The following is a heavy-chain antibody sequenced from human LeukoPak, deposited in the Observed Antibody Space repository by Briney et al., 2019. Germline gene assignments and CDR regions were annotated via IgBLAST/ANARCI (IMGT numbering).Heavy chain of an antibody. CDR3: ARGLAAAVIAPEYFQH. Sequence: PGGSLRLSCAASGFTFSSYSMSWVRQAPGKGLEWVSAIYGGDRTDYADSVKGRFTISRDRSKNTLYLQMNSLRAEDTAVYYCARGLAAAVIAPEYFQHWGQGTLVTVSS. V-gene: IGHV3-53*01. J-gene: IGHJ1*01. D-gene: IGHD6-13*01. CDR2: IYGGDRT. CDR1: GFTFSSYS.